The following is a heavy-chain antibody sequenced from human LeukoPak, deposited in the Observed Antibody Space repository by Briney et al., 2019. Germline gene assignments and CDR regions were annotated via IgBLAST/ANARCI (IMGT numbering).Heavy chain of an antibody. V-gene: IGHV3-7*01. CDR1: GFNFGAYW. CDR2: IKQDESEK. CDR3: ARPYSISWELGS. D-gene: IGHD6-13*01. J-gene: IGHJ5*01. Sequence: PGGSLRLSCASSGFNFGAYWMSWVRQAPGKGLEWVATIKQDESEKYYVDSVKGRFTISRDNAKNSLYLQMNSLRAEDTAVYYCARPYSISWELGSWGQGTLVTVSS.